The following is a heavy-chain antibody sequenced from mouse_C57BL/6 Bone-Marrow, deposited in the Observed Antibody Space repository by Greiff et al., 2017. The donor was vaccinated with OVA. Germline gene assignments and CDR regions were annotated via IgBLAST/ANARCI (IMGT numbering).Heavy chain of an antibody. D-gene: IGHD2-4*01. CDR1: GYTFTSYG. CDR3: ARSGIHYDYEGFAY. CDR2: LYPRSGNT. Sequence: QVQLKQSGAELARPGASVKLSCKASGYTFTSYGISWVKQRTGQGLEWIGELYPRSGNTYYNEKFKGKATLPADQSSSTAYMELRRLTSEDSAVYFCARSGIHYDYEGFAYWGQETLVTVSA. V-gene: IGHV1-81*01. J-gene: IGHJ3*01.